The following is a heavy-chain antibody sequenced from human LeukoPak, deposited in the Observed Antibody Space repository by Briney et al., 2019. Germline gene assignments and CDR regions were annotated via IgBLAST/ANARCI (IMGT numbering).Heavy chain of an antibody. Sequence: PSETLSLTCTLSGGSISSRSYYWGWIRQPPGKGLEWIGTIHYRGSTFCNPSLKSRVTISVDTSKIQFSLKLSSVTASDTAVYYCASLGGYCSSVSCYQYFDLWGRGTLVTVSS. J-gene: IGHJ2*01. D-gene: IGHD2-2*01. V-gene: IGHV4-39*01. CDR1: GGSISSRSYY. CDR3: ASLGGYCSSVSCYQYFDL. CDR2: IHYRGST.